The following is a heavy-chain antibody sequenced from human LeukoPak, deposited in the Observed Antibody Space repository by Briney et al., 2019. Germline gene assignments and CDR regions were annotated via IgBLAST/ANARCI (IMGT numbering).Heavy chain of an antibody. CDR3: AKDEGPICLYGDCPFDY. D-gene: IGHD4-17*01. J-gene: IGHJ4*02. CDR2: MSYDESKN. Sequence: PGGSPRLSCAASGFTFSSYAMHWVRQAPGKGLEWVAVMSYDESKNKYLDSVEGRFTLSRDSSKNTVYLQMNSLRDEDTAVYYCAKDEGPICLYGDCPFDYWGQGNMVTVSS. CDR1: GFTFSSYA. V-gene: IGHV3-30*04.